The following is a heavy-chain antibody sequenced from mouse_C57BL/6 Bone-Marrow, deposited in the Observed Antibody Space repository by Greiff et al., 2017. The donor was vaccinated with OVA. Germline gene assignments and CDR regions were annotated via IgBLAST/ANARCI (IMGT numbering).Heavy chain of an antibody. J-gene: IGHJ4*01. V-gene: IGHV7-3*01. CDR3: ARVLMYCGGAMDY. CDR2: IRNKANGYTT. CDR1: GFTFTDYY. Sequence: EVKLMESGGGLVQPGGSLSLSCAASGFTFTDYYMSWVRQPPGKALEWLGSIRNKANGYTTEYSASVKGRFTISRDNSQSILYLQMNALRAADGATYYCARVLMYCGGAMDYWGQGTSVTVSS. D-gene: IGHD1-1*02.